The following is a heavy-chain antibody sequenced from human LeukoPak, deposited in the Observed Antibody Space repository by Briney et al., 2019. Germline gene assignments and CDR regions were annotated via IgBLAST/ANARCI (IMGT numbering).Heavy chain of an antibody. CDR1: GGSFSGCY. J-gene: IGHJ4*02. D-gene: IGHD1-26*01. Sequence: SETLSLTCAVYGGSFSGCYWSWIRQPPGKGLEWIGEINHSGSTNYNPSLKSRVTISVDASKNQFSLQLNSVTPEDTAIYYCARLRADSGNYHLDYWGQGTLVTVSS. V-gene: IGHV4-34*01. CDR2: INHSGST. CDR3: ARLRADSGNYHLDY.